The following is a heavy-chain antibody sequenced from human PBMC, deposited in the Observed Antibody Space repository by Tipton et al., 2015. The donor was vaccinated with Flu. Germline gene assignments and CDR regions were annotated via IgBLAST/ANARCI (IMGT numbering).Heavy chain of an antibody. J-gene: IGHJ4*02. Sequence: PGLVKPSETLSLTCTVSGDSVSTAGYYWSWLRQPPGKGLEWIAYIYYSGSTNYNPSLKSRVTISIDTPNNQFSLKLKSVTAADTAVYYCAGTNDIHSSGYYYVLPQFDFWGQGTLVTVSS. CDR3: AGTNDIHSSGYYYVLPQFDF. CDR2: IYYSGST. D-gene: IGHD3-22*01. V-gene: IGHV4-61*08. CDR1: GDSVSTAGYY.